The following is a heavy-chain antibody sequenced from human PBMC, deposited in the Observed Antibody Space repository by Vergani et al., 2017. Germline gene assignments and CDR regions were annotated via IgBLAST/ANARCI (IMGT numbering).Heavy chain of an antibody. CDR3: ASRHYDILTGYYYYGMDV. V-gene: IGHV4-31*03. CDR2: IYYSGST. Sequence: QVQLQESGPGLVKPSQTLSLTCTVSGGSISSGGYYWSWIRQHPGKGLEWIGYIYYSGSTSYNPSLKRRVTISVDTSKNQFSLKLSSVTAADTAVYYCASRHYDILTGYYYYGMDVWSQGTTVTVSS. CDR1: GGSISSGGYY. D-gene: IGHD3-9*01. J-gene: IGHJ6*02.